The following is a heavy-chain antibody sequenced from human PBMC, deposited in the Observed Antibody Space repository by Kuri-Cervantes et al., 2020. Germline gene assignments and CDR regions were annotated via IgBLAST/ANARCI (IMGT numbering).Heavy chain of an antibody. CDR3: ARLRRDGYNFAYFDY. J-gene: IGHJ4*02. Sequence: SETLSLTCTVSGGSISSYYWSWIRQPPGKGLEWIGYIYYSGSTNYNPSLKSRVTISVDTSKNQFSLKLSSVTAAGTAVYYCARLRRDGYNFAYFDYWGQGTLVTVSS. CDR2: IYYSGST. D-gene: IGHD5-24*01. V-gene: IGHV4-59*01. CDR1: GGSISSYY.